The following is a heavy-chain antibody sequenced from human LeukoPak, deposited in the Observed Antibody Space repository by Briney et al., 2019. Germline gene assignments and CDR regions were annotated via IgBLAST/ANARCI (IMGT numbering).Heavy chain of an antibody. D-gene: IGHD3-10*01. V-gene: IGHV4-61*05. Sequence: SETLSLTCTVSGGSISSTSYYWGWIRQPPGKGLEWIGYIYYSGSTNYNPSLKSRVTIPVDTSKNQFSLKLSSVTAADTAVYYCARYPGLEGTGSRGAFDYWGQGTLVTVSS. CDR2: IYYSGST. CDR1: GGSISSTSYY. J-gene: IGHJ4*02. CDR3: ARYPGLEGTGSRGAFDY.